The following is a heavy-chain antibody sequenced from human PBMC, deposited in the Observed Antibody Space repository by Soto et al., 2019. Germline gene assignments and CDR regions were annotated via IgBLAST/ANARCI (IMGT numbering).Heavy chain of an antibody. J-gene: IGHJ4*02. D-gene: IGHD3-10*01. Sequence: QLQLQESGPGLVKPSETLSLTCTVSSHSISSNNCYWGWIRQPPGKGLEWLGSMYHSGNTCHTPSLKSRVTISADTSKKQLSRNLRAVTAADTAGYYCARHRGPTGSNYWGQGTLVTVSS. V-gene: IGHV4-39*01. CDR2: MYHSGNT. CDR3: ARHRGPTGSNY. CDR1: SHSISSNNCY.